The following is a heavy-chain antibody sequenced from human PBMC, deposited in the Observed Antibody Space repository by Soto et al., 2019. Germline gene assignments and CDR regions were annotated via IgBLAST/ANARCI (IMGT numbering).Heavy chain of an antibody. CDR2: INHSGST. V-gene: IGHV4-34*01. CDR3: ARGPSKLLWFGEFPY. D-gene: IGHD3-10*01. Sequence: PSETLSLTCAVYGGSFSGYYWSWIRPPPGKGLEWIGEINHSGSTNYNPSLKSRVTISVDTSKNQFSLKLSSVTAADTAVYYCARGPSKLLWFGEFPYWGQGTLVTVSS. CDR1: GGSFSGYY. J-gene: IGHJ4*02.